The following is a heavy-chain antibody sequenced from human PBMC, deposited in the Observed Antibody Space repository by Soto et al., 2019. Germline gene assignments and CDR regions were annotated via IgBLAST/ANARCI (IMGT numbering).Heavy chain of an antibody. D-gene: IGHD3-10*01. CDR2: ISWNSGSI. Sequence: PGGSLRLSCAASGFTFDDYAMHWVRQAPGKGLEWVSGISWNSGSIGYADSVKGRFTISRDNAKNSLYLQMNSLRAEDTALYYCAKGPSGFGVSTSVQLDYWGQGTLVTVSS. CDR3: AKGPSGFGVSTSVQLDY. CDR1: GFTFDDYA. V-gene: IGHV3-9*01. J-gene: IGHJ4*02.